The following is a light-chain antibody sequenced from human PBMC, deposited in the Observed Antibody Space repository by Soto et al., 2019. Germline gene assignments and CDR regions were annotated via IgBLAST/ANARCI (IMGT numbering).Light chain of an antibody. Sequence: EIVLTQSPATLSLSPGERATLSCRASQSVSSYLAWYQQKPGQAPRLLIYDASNRATGIPARFSGSGSGTDVTLTISSLDPEDFAVYYCQQRSNWPLFGQGTRLEIK. CDR2: DAS. V-gene: IGKV3-11*01. CDR3: QQRSNWPL. CDR1: QSVSSY. J-gene: IGKJ5*01.